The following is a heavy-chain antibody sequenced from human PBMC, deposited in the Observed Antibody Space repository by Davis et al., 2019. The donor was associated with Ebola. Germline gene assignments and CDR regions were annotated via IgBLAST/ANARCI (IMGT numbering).Heavy chain of an antibody. Sequence: ASVKVSCKASGYTFGSYDINWVRQATGQGLEWMGWMNPNSDNTGYAQKFQGRFTITRNTSISTAYMELSSLGSEDTAVYYCARTRVVPAAMDYWGQGTLVTVSS. CDR3: ARTRVVPAAMDY. CDR2: MNPNSDNT. J-gene: IGHJ4*02. V-gene: IGHV1-8*03. CDR1: GYTFGSYD. D-gene: IGHD2-2*01.